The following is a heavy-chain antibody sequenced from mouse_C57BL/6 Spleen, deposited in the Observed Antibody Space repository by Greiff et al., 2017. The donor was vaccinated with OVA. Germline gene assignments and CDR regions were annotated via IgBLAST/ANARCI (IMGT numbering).Heavy chain of an antibody. Sequence: QVTLKESGPGILQSSQTLSLTCSFSGFSLSTSGMGVSWIRQPSGKGLEWLAHIYWDDDKRYNPSLKSRLTISKDTSRNQVFLKITSVDTADTATYYCAEAGVGPLRYWGQGTLVTVSA. J-gene: IGHJ3*01. V-gene: IGHV8-12*01. CDR1: GFSLSTSGMG. D-gene: IGHD6-1*01. CDR2: IYWDDDK. CDR3: AEAGVGPLRY.